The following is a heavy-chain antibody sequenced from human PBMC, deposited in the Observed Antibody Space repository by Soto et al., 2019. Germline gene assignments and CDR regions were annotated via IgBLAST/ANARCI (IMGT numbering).Heavy chain of an antibody. V-gene: IGHV1-18*04. CDR1: GYTFSNFG. CDR3: ARARIYSGAYHDY. CDR2: ITPYNGNA. Sequence: QVQLVQSGAEVENPGASVKVSCKASGYTFSNFGINWVRQAPGQGLEWMGWITPYNGNANYAQKYQDRLTVTTDTSTNTAYLELRSLRYDDTAVYFCARARIYSGAYHDYWGQGTLVTVSS. J-gene: IGHJ4*02. D-gene: IGHD1-26*01.